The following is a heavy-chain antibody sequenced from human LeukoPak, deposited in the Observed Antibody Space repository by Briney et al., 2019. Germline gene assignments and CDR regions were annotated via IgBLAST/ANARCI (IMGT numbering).Heavy chain of an antibody. CDR1: GFTFSSYA. V-gene: IGHV3-7*03. CDR2: IKQDGSKK. CDR3: AKGYDFWSGYYDY. Sequence: PGGSLRLSCAASGFTFSSYAMTWVRQAPGKGLEWVANIKQDGSKKSYVDSVKGRFTISRDNAKNSLYLQMNSLRAEDTAVYYCAKGYDFWSGYYDYWGQGTLVTVSS. D-gene: IGHD3-3*01. J-gene: IGHJ4*02.